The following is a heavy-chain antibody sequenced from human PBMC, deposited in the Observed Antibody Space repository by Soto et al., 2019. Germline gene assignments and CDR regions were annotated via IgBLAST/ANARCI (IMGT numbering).Heavy chain of an antibody. D-gene: IGHD6-6*01. J-gene: IGHJ6*02. CDR3: ARGKGIAARPRNYYYYGMDV. CDR2: INPSGGST. CDR1: GYTFTSYY. Sequence: QVQLVQSGAEVKKPGDSVKVSCKASGYTFTSYYMHWVRKAPGQGLEWMGIINPSGGSTSYEQKCQGIVTMTRDTTPSPVYMELSILRSEDTAVYYCARGKGIAARPRNYYYYGMDVWGQGTTVTVSS. V-gene: IGHV1-46*01.